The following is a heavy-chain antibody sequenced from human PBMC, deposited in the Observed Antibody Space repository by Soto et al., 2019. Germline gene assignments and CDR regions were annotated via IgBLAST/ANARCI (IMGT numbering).Heavy chain of an antibody. CDR3: ARDNRQPYSSGLDY. V-gene: IGHV1-69*13. Sequence: SVKVSCKASGGTFSSYAISWVRQAPGQGLEWMGGIIPIFGTANYAQKFQGRVTITADESTSTAYMELSSLRSEDTAVYYCARDNRQPYSSGLDYWGQGTLVTVSS. J-gene: IGHJ4*02. D-gene: IGHD6-19*01. CDR2: IIPIFGTA. CDR1: GGTFSSYA.